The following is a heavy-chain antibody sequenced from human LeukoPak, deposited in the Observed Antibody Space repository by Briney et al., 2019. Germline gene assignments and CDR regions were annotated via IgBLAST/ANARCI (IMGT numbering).Heavy chain of an antibody. CDR1: GFTISNYY. CDR2: IYTGGNT. V-gene: IGHV3-53*04. Sequence: GGSLRLSCAASGFTISNYYMSWVRQAPGKGLERVSVIYTGGNTYYTDAVKGRFTISRHNSKNTLYLQMNNLRAEDTAVYYCARGGPATTIDYWGRGTLVTVSS. J-gene: IGHJ4*02. D-gene: IGHD1-1*01. CDR3: ARGGPATTIDY.